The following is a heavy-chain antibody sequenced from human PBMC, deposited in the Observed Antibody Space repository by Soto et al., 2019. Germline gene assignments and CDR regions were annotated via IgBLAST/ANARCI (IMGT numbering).Heavy chain of an antibody. V-gene: IGHV3-23*01. J-gene: IGHJ4*02. CDR2: IGVGGGDR. D-gene: IGHD3-10*01. Sequence: EVQLLESGGGLVQPGGSLRLSCAASGFTVSSYAMSWVRQSPGKGLEWVSIIGVGGGDRYYPESVKGRFTLSRDNSRDTLYLEMNSLRDEDTAVYYCARVRFGELVWGQGTLVTVSS. CDR3: ARVRFGELV. CDR1: GFTVSSYA.